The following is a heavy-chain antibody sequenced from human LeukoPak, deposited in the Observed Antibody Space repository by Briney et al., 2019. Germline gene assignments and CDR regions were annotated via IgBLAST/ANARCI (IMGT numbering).Heavy chain of an antibody. V-gene: IGHV1-8*01. CDR3: EREIHYRPDY. J-gene: IGHJ4*02. CDR1: GDASPRPA. D-gene: IGHD3-16*02. CDR2: MNPNSGNT. Sequence: SVKVSCRPTGDASPRPATNLARQATGQGLEWMGWMNPNSGNTGYAQKFQGRATMTRNTSVSTAHMELSSLRSEDTAVYYCEREIHYRPDYWGQGTLVTVSS.